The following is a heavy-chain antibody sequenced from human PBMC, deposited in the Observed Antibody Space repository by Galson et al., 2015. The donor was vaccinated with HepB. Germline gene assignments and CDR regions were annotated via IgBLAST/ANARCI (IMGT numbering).Heavy chain of an antibody. J-gene: IGHJ6*03. CDR1: GYTFTDYY. V-gene: IGHV1-69-2*01. D-gene: IGHD3-22*01. CDR2: VDPEDGET. Sequence: VKVSCKVSGYTFTDYYMHWVQQAPGKGLEWMGLVDPEDGETIYAEKFQGRVTITADTSTDTAYMELSSLRSEDTAVYYCAKSRYYDSSGYYYYYYMDVWGKGTTVTVSS. CDR3: AKSRYYDSSGYYYYYYMDV.